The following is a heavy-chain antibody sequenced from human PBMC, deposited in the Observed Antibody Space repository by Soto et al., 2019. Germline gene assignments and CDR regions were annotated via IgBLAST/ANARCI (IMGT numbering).Heavy chain of an antibody. Sequence: QVQLVQSGAEVKRPGSSVKVSCKASGDTFTFYSINWVRQAPGLGLEWMGRINPILSMSNYAQRFQGRVTMIADKSTSTAYMELSRLRSEDTDIYYCASSYGSGYRAFDYWGQGALVTVSS. CDR3: ASSYGSGYRAFDY. J-gene: IGHJ4*02. CDR1: GDTFTFYS. CDR2: INPILSMS. V-gene: IGHV1-69*02. D-gene: IGHD3-10*01.